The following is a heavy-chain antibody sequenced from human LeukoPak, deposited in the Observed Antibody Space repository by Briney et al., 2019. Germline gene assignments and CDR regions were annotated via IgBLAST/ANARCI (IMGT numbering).Heavy chain of an antibody. J-gene: IGHJ4*02. CDR2: ISSSSSYI. V-gene: IGHV3-21*04. Sequence: GGSLRLSCAASGFTFSSYSMNWVRQAPGKGLEWVSSISSSSSYIYYADSVKGRFTISRDSSKNTLYLQMNSLRAEDTAVYYCARHIYVGGTSYFDYWGQGTLVTVSS. D-gene: IGHD1-26*01. CDR3: ARHIYVGGTSYFDY. CDR1: GFTFSSYS.